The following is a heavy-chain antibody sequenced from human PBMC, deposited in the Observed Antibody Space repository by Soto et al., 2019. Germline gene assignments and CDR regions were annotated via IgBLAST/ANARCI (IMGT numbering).Heavy chain of an antibody. Sequence: ASVKVSCKASGYTFTSYAMHWVRQAPGQRLEWMGWINAGNGNTKYSQKFQGRVTITRDTSASTAYMELSSLRSEDTAVYYCARESNYYDSSGSPRPYGMDVWGQGTTVTVSS. CDR1: GYTFTSYA. CDR2: INAGNGNT. V-gene: IGHV1-3*01. D-gene: IGHD3-22*01. J-gene: IGHJ6*02. CDR3: ARESNYYDSSGSPRPYGMDV.